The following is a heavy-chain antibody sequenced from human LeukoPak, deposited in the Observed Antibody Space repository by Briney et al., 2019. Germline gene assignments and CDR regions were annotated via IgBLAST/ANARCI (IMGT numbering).Heavy chain of an antibody. CDR1: GFTFSSYS. D-gene: IGHD1-14*01. CDR2: ISSSSSYI. V-gene: IGHV3-21*04. Sequence: GGSLRLSCAASGFTFSSYSMNWVRQAPGKGLEWVSSISSSSSYIYYADSVKGRFTISRDNAKNSLYLQMNSLRAEDTALYYCAKVTWDWYFDLWGRGTLVTVSS. CDR3: AKVTWDWYFDL. J-gene: IGHJ2*01.